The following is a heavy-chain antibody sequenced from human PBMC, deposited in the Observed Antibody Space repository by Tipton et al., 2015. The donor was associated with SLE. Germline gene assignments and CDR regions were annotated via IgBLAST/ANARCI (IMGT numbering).Heavy chain of an antibody. CDR2: IKSDGSYT. D-gene: IGHD3-10*01. V-gene: IGHV3-74*01. CDR1: GFSLSSYW. CDR3: SAWFNY. J-gene: IGHJ4*02. Sequence: SLRLSRAASGFSLSSYWMHWVRQAPGKGLVWVAHIKSDGSYTNYADSVKGRFTISKDSARNTLYLHMNSLRVEDSAVYYCSAWFNYWGQGTQVTVSS.